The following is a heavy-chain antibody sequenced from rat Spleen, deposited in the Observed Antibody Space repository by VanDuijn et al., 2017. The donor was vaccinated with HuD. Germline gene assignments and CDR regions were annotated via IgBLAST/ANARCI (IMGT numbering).Heavy chain of an antibody. V-gene: IGHV5S13*01. D-gene: IGHD3-1*01. J-gene: IGHJ4*01. CDR3: ARHVPHYYVMDA. CDR2: ISTGGGNT. CDR1: GFTFSDYY. Sequence: EVQLVESGGGLVQLGRSLKLSCAASGFTFSDYYMAWVRQAPTKGLEWVASISTGGGNTYYRDSVKGRFTISRDNAKNTQYLQMDSLRSEDTATYYCARHVPHYYVMDAWGQGASVTVSS.